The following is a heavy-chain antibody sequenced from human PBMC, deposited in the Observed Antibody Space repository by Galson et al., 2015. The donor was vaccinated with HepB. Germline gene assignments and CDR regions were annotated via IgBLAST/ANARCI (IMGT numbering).Heavy chain of an antibody. CDR3: ARDHGQHYDFWSGYYLSYWYFDL. CDR1: GFTFSSYG. D-gene: IGHD3-3*01. Sequence: SLRLSCAASGFTFSSYGMHWVRQAPGKGLEWVSSISSSSSYIYYADSVKGRFTISRDNAKNSLYLQMNSLRAEDTAVYYCARDHGQHYDFWSGYYLSYWYFDLWGRGTLVTVSS. CDR2: ISSSSSYI. J-gene: IGHJ2*01. V-gene: IGHV3-21*01.